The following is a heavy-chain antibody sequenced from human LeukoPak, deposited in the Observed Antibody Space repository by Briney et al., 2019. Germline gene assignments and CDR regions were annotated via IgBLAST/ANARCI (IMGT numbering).Heavy chain of an antibody. V-gene: IGHV4-34*01. D-gene: IGHD3-22*01. CDR1: GGSFSGYY. CDR2: INHSGST. CDR3: ARGYYRYYDSSGYRTGYFDY. Sequence: SETLSLTCAVYGGSFSGYYWSWIRRPPGKGLEWIGEINHSGSTNYNPSLKSRVTISVDTSKNQFSLKLSSVTAADTAVYYCARGYYRYYDSSGYRTGYFDYWGQGTLVTVSS. J-gene: IGHJ4*02.